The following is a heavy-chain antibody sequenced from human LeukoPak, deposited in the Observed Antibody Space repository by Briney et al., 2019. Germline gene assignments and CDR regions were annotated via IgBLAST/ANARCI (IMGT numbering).Heavy chain of an antibody. V-gene: IGHV3-7*01. CDR3: ARDYAGGWIDY. CDR2: IQKTAYEM. J-gene: IGHJ4*02. D-gene: IGHD3-10*02. CDR1: GFNSRKHW. Sequence: HPGGSLRLSCAATGFNSRKHWMSRGSQCIGKGREYVAKIQKTAYEMHYVDSVKGRFTISRDNARNSLYLQMNNLRVEDTAIYYCARDYAGGWIDYWGQGIMVTVSS.